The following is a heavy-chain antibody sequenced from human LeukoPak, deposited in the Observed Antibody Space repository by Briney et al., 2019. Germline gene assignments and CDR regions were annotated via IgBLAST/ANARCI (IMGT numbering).Heavy chain of an antibody. J-gene: IGHJ4*02. CDR3: ARSFSSGSGSYYNPFDY. D-gene: IGHD3-10*01. Sequence: SETLSLTCAVYGGSFSGYYWSWIRRPPGKGLEWIGEINHSGSTNYNPSLKSRVTISVDTSKNQFSLKLSSVTAADTAVYYCARSFSSGSGSYYNPFDYWGQGTLVTVSS. CDR2: INHSGST. CDR1: GGSFSGYY. V-gene: IGHV4-34*01.